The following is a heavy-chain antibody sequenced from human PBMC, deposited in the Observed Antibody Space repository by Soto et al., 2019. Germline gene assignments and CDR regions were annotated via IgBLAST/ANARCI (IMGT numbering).Heavy chain of an antibody. Sequence: NPWGSLRLSCAASGFSFSSCTMNWVRQAPGKGLEWVSSIGTTSNYIYYADSVKGRFTISRDNAKNSLYLQMNSLRAEDTAVYYCASVIGTYYYHYYGMDVWGQGTTVTVSS. CDR2: IGTTSNYI. CDR1: GFSFSSCT. J-gene: IGHJ6*02. D-gene: IGHD1-26*01. V-gene: IGHV3-21*01. CDR3: ASVIGTYYYHYYGMDV.